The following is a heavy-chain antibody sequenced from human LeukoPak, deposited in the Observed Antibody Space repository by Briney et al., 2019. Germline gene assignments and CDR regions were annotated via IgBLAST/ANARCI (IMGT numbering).Heavy chain of an antibody. Sequence: SETLSLTCTVSGGSISSYYWSWIRQPPGEGLEWIGYIYYSGSTNYNPSLKSRVTISVDTSKAQFSLKLSSVTAADTAVYYCARHLRTFWGIDYWGQGTLVTVSS. J-gene: IGHJ4*02. CDR2: IYYSGST. D-gene: IGHD7-27*01. CDR3: ARHLRTFWGIDY. V-gene: IGHV4-59*08. CDR1: GGSISSYY.